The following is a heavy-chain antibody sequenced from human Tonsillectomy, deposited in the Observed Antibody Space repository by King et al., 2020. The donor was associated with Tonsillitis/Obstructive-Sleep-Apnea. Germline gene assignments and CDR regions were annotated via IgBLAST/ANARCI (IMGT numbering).Heavy chain of an antibody. CDR2: IKSKNDGGTT. D-gene: IGHD4-11*01. J-gene: IGHJ6*03. V-gene: IGHV3-15*01. Sequence: VQLVESGGGLVKPGGSLRLSCAASGFTFSNAWMSWVRQAPGKGLEWVGRIKSKNDGGTTDYAAPVKGRFTISRDDSKNTLYLQMNSLKTEDTAVYYCTTAAVTAYYYYYYMDVWGKGTTVTVSS. CDR1: GFTFSNAW. CDR3: TTAAVTAYYYYYYMDV.